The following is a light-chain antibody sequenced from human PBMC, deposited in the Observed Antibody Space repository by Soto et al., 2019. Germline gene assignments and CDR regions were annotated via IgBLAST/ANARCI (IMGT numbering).Light chain of an antibody. V-gene: IGKV3-11*01. J-gene: IGKJ4*01. CDR2: EAS. CDR3: QQRSNWPLT. CDR1: QTVYRY. Sequence: EIVLTQSPATLSLSPGETATLSCRASQTVYRYLAWYQQKPGQAPRLLTYEASNRATGIPARFSGSGSGTDFTLAISSLEPEDFAVYYCQQRSNWPLTFGGGTKVDIK.